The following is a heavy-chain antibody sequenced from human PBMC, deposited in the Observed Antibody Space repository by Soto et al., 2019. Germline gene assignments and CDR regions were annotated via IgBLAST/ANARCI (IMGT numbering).Heavy chain of an antibody. Sequence: PSETLSLTCAVSGYSISSGYYWGWIRQPPGKGLEWIGSIYHSGSTHYNPSLKSRVTISVDTSKNQFSLKLSSVTAADTAVYYCARVGYYGSLSLVDYWGQGTLVTVSS. J-gene: IGHJ4*02. CDR2: IYHSGST. CDR1: GYSISSGYY. D-gene: IGHD3-10*01. V-gene: IGHV4-38-2*01. CDR3: ARVGYYGSLSLVDY.